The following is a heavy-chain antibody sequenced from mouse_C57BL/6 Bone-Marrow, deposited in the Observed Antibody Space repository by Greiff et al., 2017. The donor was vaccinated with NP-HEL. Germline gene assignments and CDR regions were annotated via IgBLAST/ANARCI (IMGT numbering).Heavy chain of an antibody. J-gene: IGHJ2*01. D-gene: IGHD4-1*01. Sequence: VQLQQSGAELVKPGASVKISCKASGYTFTDYYINWVKQRPGQGLEWIGKIGPGSGSTYYNEKFKGKATLTSDKSSSTAYMQLSSLTAGDYAVCFCAIWDVGDWGQGTTLTVSS. CDR1: GYTFTDYY. CDR3: AIWDVGD. V-gene: IGHV1-77*01. CDR2: IGPGSGST.